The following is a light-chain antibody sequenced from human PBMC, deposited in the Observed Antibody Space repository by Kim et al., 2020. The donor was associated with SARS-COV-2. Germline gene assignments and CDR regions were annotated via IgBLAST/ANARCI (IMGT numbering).Light chain of an antibody. CDR1: QSVSSN. J-gene: IGKJ4*01. V-gene: IGKV3-15*01. CDR3: QRYNNWPPLT. CDR2: GAS. Sequence: SPGERASLSCRASQSVSSNLAWYQQKPGQAPRLLIYGASTRATGIPARFSGSGSGTDFTLTINSLQSEDFAVYYCQRYNNWPPLTFGGGTKVDIK.